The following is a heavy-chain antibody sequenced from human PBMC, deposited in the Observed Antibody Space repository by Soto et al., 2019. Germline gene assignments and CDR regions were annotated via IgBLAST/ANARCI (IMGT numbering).Heavy chain of an antibody. Sequence: QITLKETGPALVKPTQTLTLTCTFSGLSLSTSGVGVAWIRYPPVQSLEWLALIFLDDYKHFSPSLGNRLTLTKAPTQNQRGRRMPRTDPAHPSTTYRVNKGGGDRILDYWGQGTLVTVSS. J-gene: IGHJ4*02. CDR2: IFLDDYK. V-gene: IGHV2-5*04. CDR1: GLSLSTSGVG. CDR3: VNKGGGDRILDY. D-gene: IGHD3-16*01.